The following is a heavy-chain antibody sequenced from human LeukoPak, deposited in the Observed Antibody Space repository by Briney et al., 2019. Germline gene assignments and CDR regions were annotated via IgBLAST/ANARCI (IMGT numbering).Heavy chain of an antibody. Sequence: PSETLSLTCAVYGGSFSGYYWSWVRQPPGKGLEWIGEIMHSGSTNYNPSLKSRVTISVDTSKSQFSLKLSSVTAGDTAVYYCARRVQFGELLESWFDPWGQGTLVTVSS. J-gene: IGHJ5*02. CDR3: ARRVQFGELLESWFDP. CDR2: IMHSGST. D-gene: IGHD3-10*01. CDR1: GGSFSGYY. V-gene: IGHV4-34*12.